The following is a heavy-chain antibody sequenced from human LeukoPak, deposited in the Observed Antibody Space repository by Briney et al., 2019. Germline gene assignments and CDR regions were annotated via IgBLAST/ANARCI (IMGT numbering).Heavy chain of an antibody. CDR1: GVSISSRPYC. CDR3: AQITGTLSWFDP. V-gene: IGHV4-39*07. CDR2: FYCSGST. J-gene: IGHJ5*02. D-gene: IGHD1-7*01. Sequence: SETLSLTCTVSGVSISSRPYCWGWIRQPPGKGLEWLGSFYCSGSTSYKPSLKSRVTISVDTSKNQFSLKLSSVTAADTAVYYCAQITGTLSWFDPWGQGTLVTVSS.